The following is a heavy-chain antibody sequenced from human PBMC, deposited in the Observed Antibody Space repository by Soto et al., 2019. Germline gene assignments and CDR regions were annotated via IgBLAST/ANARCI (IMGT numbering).Heavy chain of an antibody. D-gene: IGHD6-13*01. CDR3: ARGQEGGYVEGYYFDY. Sequence: QVQLVQSGAEVKKPGSSVKVSCKASGGTFSSYAMSWVRQAPGQGLEWMGGIIPIFGTANYAQKFQGRVTITADESTSTAYMELSSLRSEDTAVYYCARGQEGGYVEGYYFDYWGQGTLVTVSS. CDR2: IIPIFGTA. J-gene: IGHJ4*02. CDR1: GGTFSSYA. V-gene: IGHV1-69*01.